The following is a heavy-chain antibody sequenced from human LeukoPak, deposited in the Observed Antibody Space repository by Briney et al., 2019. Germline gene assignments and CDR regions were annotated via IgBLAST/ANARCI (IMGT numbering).Heavy chain of an antibody. D-gene: IGHD3-16*02. Sequence: ASVKVSCKASGYTFTGYYMHWVRQAPGQGLEWMGWINPNSGGTNYAQKFQGRVTMTRDTSISTAYMELSRLRSDDTAVYYCARGQGAFGGVIVIDLDYWGQGTLVTVSS. CDR2: INPNSGGT. V-gene: IGHV1-2*02. J-gene: IGHJ4*02. CDR3: ARGQGAFGGVIVIDLDY. CDR1: GYTFTGYY.